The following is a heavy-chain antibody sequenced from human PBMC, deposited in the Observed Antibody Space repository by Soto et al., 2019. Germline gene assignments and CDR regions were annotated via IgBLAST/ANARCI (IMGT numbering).Heavy chain of an antibody. CDR1: GGSISSGGYY. D-gene: IGHD3-3*01. J-gene: IGHJ5*02. V-gene: IGHV4-31*03. CDR3: ARVSARLDFWSGYLNWFDP. CDR2: IYYSGST. Sequence: TLSLTCTVSGGSISSGGYYWSWIRQHPGKGLEWIGYIYYSGSTYYNPSLKSRVTISVDTSKNQFSLKLSSVTAADTAVYYCARVSARLDFWSGYLNWFDPRGQGTLVTVSS.